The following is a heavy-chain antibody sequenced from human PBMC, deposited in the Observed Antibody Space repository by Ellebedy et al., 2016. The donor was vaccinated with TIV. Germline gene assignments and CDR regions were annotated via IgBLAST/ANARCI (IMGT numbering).Heavy chain of an antibody. J-gene: IGHJ4*02. CDR2: IYYSGST. D-gene: IGHD6-19*01. Sequence: MPSETLSLTCTVSGGSISSYYWSWIRQPPGKGLAWIGYIYYSGSTNYNPSLKSRVTIAVDTSKKQISLTLSSVTAADTAVYYCARSSGWDRFDYWGQGTLVTVSS. CDR3: ARSSGWDRFDY. CDR1: GGSISSYY. V-gene: IGHV4-59*01.